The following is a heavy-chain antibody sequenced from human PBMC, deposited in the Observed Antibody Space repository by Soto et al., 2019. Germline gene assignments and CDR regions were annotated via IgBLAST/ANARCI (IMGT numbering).Heavy chain of an antibody. CDR3: ARGRTWIQLWFFDY. J-gene: IGHJ4*02. CDR2: INHSGST. Sequence: QVQLQQGGAGLLKPSETLSLTCAVYGGSFSGYYWSWIRQPPGKGLEWIGEINHSGSTNYNPSLKSRVTISVDTSKNQFSLKLSSVTAADTAVYYCARGRTWIQLWFFDYWGQGTLVTVSS. V-gene: IGHV4-34*01. CDR1: GGSFSGYY. D-gene: IGHD5-18*01.